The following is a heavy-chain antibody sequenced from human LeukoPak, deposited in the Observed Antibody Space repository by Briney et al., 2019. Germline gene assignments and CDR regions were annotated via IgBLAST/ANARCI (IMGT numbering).Heavy chain of an antibody. J-gene: IGHJ4*02. CDR3: AKVAVTTLHISYYFDY. D-gene: IGHD4-17*01. CDR1: GFTFSSYD. Sequence: PGGSPRLSCAASGFTFSSYDMHWVRQAPGEGLQWVAVISYDGSNKKYADSVKGRFTISRDNSKNTLYLQMNTLRAEDTAVYYCAKVAVTTLHISYYFDYGGQGTLVTVSS. CDR2: ISYDGSNK. V-gene: IGHV3-30*18.